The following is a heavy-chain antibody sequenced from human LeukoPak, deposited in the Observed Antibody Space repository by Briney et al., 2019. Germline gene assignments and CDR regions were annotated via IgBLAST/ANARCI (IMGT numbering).Heavy chain of an antibody. V-gene: IGHV3-74*01. CDR2: ISPTGSTT. D-gene: IGHD6-6*01. J-gene: IGHJ4*02. CDR1: GFSFSGHW. CDR3: ARGPNSNWSGLDF. Sequence: GGSLRLSCTASGFSFSGHWMHWARQLPGKGLVWVSRISPTGSTTSYADSVKGRFAVSRDNAKNTLYLQVNNLRAEDTAVYYCARGPNSNWSGLDFWGQGTLLTVSS.